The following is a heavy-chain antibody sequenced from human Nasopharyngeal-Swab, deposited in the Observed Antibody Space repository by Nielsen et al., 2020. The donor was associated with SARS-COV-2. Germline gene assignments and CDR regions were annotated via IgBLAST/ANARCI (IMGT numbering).Heavy chain of an antibody. CDR3: TRDFPFSVDTATRGYMDV. V-gene: IGHV3-49*03. CDR1: GFTFGDYA. CDR2: IRNKDYGGAT. Sequence: GESLKISCTASGFTFGDYAMNWFRQAQGKGLEWVTYIRNKDYGGATEYAASVRGRFTISRDDSKNIAYLQMNNLTTEDTAVYYCTRDFPFSVDTATRGYMDVWGKGTTVTVSS. D-gene: IGHD5-18*01. J-gene: IGHJ6*03.